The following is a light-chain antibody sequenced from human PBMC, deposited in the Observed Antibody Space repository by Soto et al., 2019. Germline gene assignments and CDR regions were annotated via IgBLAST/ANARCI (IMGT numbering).Light chain of an antibody. CDR3: SSYSGSGNLGV. V-gene: IGLV2-8*01. J-gene: IGLJ3*02. CDR2: EVS. Sequence: QSALTQPPSASGSPGQSVTISCTGTSSDFGDYKYVSWYQLHPGKAPKFMIYEVSKRPSGVPDRFSGSKSGNTASLTVSGLQAEDEADYYCSSYSGSGNLGVFGGGTKLTVL. CDR1: SSDFGDYKY.